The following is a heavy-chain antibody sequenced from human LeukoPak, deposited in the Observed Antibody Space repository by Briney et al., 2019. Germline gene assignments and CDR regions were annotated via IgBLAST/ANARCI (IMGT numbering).Heavy chain of an antibody. V-gene: IGHV4-34*01. CDR1: GGSFSGYY. J-gene: IGHJ4*02. CDR2: INHSGST. Sequence: SETLSLTCAVYGGSFSGYYWSWIRQPPGKGLEWIGEINHSGSTNYNPSLKSRVTISVDTSKNQFSLKLSSVTAADTAVYYCARERARVVVSAGHYWGQGTLVTVSS. D-gene: IGHD2-2*01. CDR3: ARERARVVVSAGHY.